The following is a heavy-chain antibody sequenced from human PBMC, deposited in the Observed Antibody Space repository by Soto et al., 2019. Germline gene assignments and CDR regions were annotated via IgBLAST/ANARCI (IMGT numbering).Heavy chain of an antibody. D-gene: IGHD3-10*01. CDR1: GGTFSSYT. V-gene: IGHV1-69*02. CDR3: ATNYGSGSTHFDY. J-gene: IGHJ4*02. Sequence: QVQLVQSGTEVKKPGSSVKVSCTASGGTFSSYTINWVRQAPRHGPEWMGRFIPMVGMTNYAQKFQGRVNISADKSTSTFYMHLNSLRSEDTAVYYCATNYGSGSTHFDYWGQGTLVTVSS. CDR2: FIPMVGMT.